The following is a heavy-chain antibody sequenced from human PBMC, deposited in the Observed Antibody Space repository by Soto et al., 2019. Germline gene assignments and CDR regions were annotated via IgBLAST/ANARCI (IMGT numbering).Heavy chain of an antibody. Sequence: EVQLLESGGGLVEPGGSLRLSCAASGFTFSDYAMSWVRQAPGKGLGWVSSIGGWGFDIYYADSVKGRFTISRDDSKNTLFLRMNSLRAEDTAVYYCAKSSPRLSPFGIVIMPFDSWGQGTLLTVSS. CDR3: AKSSPRLSPFGIVIMPFDS. V-gene: IGHV3-23*01. CDR2: IGGWGFDI. D-gene: IGHD1-26*01. J-gene: IGHJ4*02. CDR1: GFTFSDYA.